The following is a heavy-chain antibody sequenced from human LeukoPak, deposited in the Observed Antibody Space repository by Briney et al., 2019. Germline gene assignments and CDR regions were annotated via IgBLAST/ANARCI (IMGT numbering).Heavy chain of an antibody. CDR1: GYTFTSYG. D-gene: IGHD7-27*01. V-gene: IGHV1-18*01. CDR2: ISAYNGNT. CDR3: AGPDSGYYYYGMDV. J-gene: IGHJ6*02. Sequence: VASVKVSCKASGYTFTSYGISWLRQAPGQGLEWMGWISAYNGNTNYAQKLQGRVTMTTDTSTSTAYVELRSLRSDDTAVYYCAGPDSGYYYYGMDVWGQGTTVTVSS.